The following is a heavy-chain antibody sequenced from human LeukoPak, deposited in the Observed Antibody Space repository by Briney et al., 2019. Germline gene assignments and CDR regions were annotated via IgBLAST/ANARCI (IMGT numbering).Heavy chain of an antibody. CDR2: ISGSGGTT. CDR1: GFTFNNYA. Sequence: GGSLRLSCAASGFTFNNYAMSWVRQAPGKGPEWVSAISGSGGTTYYADSVKGRFTFSRDNSKNTLYLQMNSLRAEDAAVYYCARVGYCSGGSCYPPGGYGMDVWGQGTTVTVSS. J-gene: IGHJ6*02. CDR3: ARVGYCSGGSCYPPGGYGMDV. V-gene: IGHV3-23*01. D-gene: IGHD2-15*01.